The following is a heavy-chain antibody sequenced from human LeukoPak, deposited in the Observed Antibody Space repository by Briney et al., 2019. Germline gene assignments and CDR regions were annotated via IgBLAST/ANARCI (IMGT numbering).Heavy chain of an antibody. D-gene: IGHD3-22*01. V-gene: IGHV4-59*08. CDR3: ARSHNDYYDSSGSFDY. J-gene: IGHJ4*02. Sequence: KTSETLSLTCTVSGGSISSYYWSWIRQPPGKGLEWIGYIYYSGSTNYNPSLKSRVTISVDTSKNQFSLKLSSVTAADTAVYYCARSHNDYYDSSGSFDYWGQGTLVTVSS. CDR2: IYYSGST. CDR1: GGSISSYY.